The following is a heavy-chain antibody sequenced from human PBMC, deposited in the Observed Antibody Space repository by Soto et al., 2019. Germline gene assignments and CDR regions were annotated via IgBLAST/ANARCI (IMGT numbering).Heavy chain of an antibody. CDR2: IIPLFGTP. J-gene: IGHJ4*02. CDR3: ASEPVAEMATGGYFDN. D-gene: IGHD5-12*01. V-gene: IGHV1-69*01. CDR1: GGTFSDLA. Sequence: QVHLVQSGAEVKKRGSSVKVSCKTSGGTFSDLAFSWVRQAPRQGLEWVGGIIPLFGTPNYAQKFQGRVTINADESSSTVYMELRNLRSEDTAVYYCASEPVAEMATGGYFDNWGQGTLVTVSS.